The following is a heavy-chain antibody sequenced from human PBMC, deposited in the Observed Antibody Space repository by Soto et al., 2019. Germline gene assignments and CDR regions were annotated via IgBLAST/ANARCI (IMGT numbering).Heavy chain of an antibody. CDR3: AREGPLVGYYSDY. D-gene: IGHD1-26*01. CDR2: IIPILGIA. J-gene: IGHJ4*02. V-gene: IGHV1-69*08. Sequence: QVQLVQSGAEVKKPGSSVKVSCKASGGTFSIYTISWVRQAPGQGLEWMGRIIPILGIANYAQKFQGRVTITADKSTSTAYMELSSLRSEDTAVYYCAREGPLVGYYSDYWGQGTLVTVSS. CDR1: GGTFSIYT.